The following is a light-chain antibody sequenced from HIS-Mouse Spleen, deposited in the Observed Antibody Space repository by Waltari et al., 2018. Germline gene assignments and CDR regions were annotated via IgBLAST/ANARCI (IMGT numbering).Light chain of an antibody. Sequence: EIVMTQSPATLSVSPGERATLSCRASQSVSSNLAWYQQQPGQAPRLLLYGASPRATGIPARFSGSGSGTEFTLTISSMQSEDFAVYYCQQYNNWPRTFGQGTKVEIK. CDR1: QSVSSN. CDR3: QQYNNWPRT. CDR2: GAS. V-gene: IGKV3-15*01. J-gene: IGKJ1*01.